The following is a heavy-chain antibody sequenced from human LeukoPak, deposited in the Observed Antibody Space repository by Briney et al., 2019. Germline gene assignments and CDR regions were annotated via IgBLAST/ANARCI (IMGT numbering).Heavy chain of an antibody. Sequence: SETLSLTCAVSGYSISSGYYWGWIRQPPGKGLEWIGSIYHSGSTYSSPSLKSRLTISVDTSKNQFSLRLSSVTAADTAVYYCARNLVMVRGLIADYWGRGTLVTVSS. J-gene: IGHJ4*02. CDR2: IYHSGST. CDR1: GYSISSGYY. V-gene: IGHV4-38-2*01. D-gene: IGHD3-10*01. CDR3: ARNLVMVRGLIADY.